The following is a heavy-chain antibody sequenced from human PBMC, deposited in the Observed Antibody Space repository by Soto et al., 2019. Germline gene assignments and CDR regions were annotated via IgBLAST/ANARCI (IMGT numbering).Heavy chain of an antibody. V-gene: IGHV3-64*01. CDR3: AGGEPFDY. CDR2: ISSNGGST. D-gene: IGHD3-10*01. Sequence: EVQLVESGGGLVQPGGSLRLSCAASGFTFSSYTMHWVRQAPGKGLEYVSAISSNGGSTYYANSVTGRFTISRDNSKNTLFLPMGTLSAEDMAVYYCAGGEPFDYWGQGTLVTVSS. J-gene: IGHJ4*02. CDR1: GFTFSSYT.